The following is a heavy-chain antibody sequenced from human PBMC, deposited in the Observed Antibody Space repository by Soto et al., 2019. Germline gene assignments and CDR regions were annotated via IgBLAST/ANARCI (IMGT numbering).Heavy chain of an antibody. CDR1: GGSFSGYY. J-gene: IGHJ4*02. CDR2: INHSGST. CDR3: ARGGVYSSGWYY. Sequence: SETLSLTCAVYGGSFSGYYWSWIRQPPGKGLEWIGEINHSGSTNYNPSLKSRVTISVDTSKNQFSLKLSSVTAADTAVYYCARGGVYSSGWYYWGQGTLVTVSS. V-gene: IGHV4-34*01. D-gene: IGHD6-19*01.